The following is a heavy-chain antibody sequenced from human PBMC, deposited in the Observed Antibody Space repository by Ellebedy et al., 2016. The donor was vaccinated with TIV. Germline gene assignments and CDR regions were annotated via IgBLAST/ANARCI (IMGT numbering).Heavy chain of an antibody. CDR1: GGSFSGYY. Sequence: SETLSLTCAVYGGSFSGYYWSWIRQHPGKGLEWIGYIYYRGNTYYNPSLKSRVTISVDTSKNQFSLKLSSVTAADTAMYYCAREGRKSLLGIWGQGTLVTVSS. CDR3: AREGRKSLLGI. V-gene: IGHV4-34*09. J-gene: IGHJ4*02. D-gene: IGHD7-27*01. CDR2: IYYRGNT.